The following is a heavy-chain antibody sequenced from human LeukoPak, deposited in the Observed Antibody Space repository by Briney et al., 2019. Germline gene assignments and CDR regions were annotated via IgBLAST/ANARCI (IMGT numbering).Heavy chain of an antibody. V-gene: IGHV5-51*01. CDR1: GYSFTSYW. CDR3: ARVQPYYYYYYIDV. CDR2: IYPGDSDT. J-gene: IGHJ6*03. Sequence: GESLKISCKGSGYSFTSYWIGWVRQMPGKGLEWMGIIYPGDSDTRYSPSFQGQVTISADKSISTAYLQRSSLKASDTAMYNFARVQPYYYYYYIDVWGKGTTVTVSS. D-gene: IGHD4/OR15-4a*01.